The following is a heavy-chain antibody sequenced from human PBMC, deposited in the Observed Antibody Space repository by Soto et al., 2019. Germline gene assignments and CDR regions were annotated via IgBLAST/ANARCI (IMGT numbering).Heavy chain of an antibody. CDR1: GFTFSSYS. CDR3: ARDNFNFDVLRFLEWLPSRYYYYYGMDV. J-gene: IGHJ6*02. D-gene: IGHD3-3*01. Sequence: EVQLVESGGGLVKPGGSLRLSCAVSGFTFSSYSMNWVRQAPGKGLEWVSSISSSSSYIYYADSVKGRFTISRDNAKNSLYLQMNSLRAEDTAVYYCARDNFNFDVLRFLEWLPSRYYYYYGMDVWGQGTTVTVSS. V-gene: IGHV3-21*01. CDR2: ISSSSSYI.